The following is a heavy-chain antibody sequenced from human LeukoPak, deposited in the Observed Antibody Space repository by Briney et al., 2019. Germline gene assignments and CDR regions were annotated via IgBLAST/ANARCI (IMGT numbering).Heavy chain of an antibody. CDR3: ARVEDIVGATTTGFDP. D-gene: IGHD1-26*01. V-gene: IGHV1-2*02. CDR1: GYTFTGYY. CDR2: INPNSGGT. Sequence: ASVKVSCKASGYTFTGYYMHWVRQAPGQGLGWMGWINPNSGGTNYAQKFQGRVTMTRDTSISTAYMELSRLRSDDTAVYYCARVEDIVGATTTGFDPWGQGTLVTVSS. J-gene: IGHJ5*02.